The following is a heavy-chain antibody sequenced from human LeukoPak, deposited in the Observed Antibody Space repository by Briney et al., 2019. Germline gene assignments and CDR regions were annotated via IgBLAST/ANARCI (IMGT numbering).Heavy chain of an antibody. CDR2: ISGSGGST. CDR3: AKGDHDDIVATCLFDY. CDR1: GFTFSGYA. V-gene: IGHV3-23*01. J-gene: IGHJ4*02. D-gene: IGHD5-12*01. Sequence: GGSLRLSCAASGFTFSGYAMSWVRQAPGKGLEWVSAISGSGGSTYYADSVKGRFTISRDNSKNSLYLQMNSLRAEDTAVYYCAKGDHDDIVATCLFDYWGQGTLVTVSS.